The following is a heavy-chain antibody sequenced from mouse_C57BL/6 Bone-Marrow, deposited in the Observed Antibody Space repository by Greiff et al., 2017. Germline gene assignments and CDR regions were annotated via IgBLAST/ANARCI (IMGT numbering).Heavy chain of an antibody. CDR2: ISSGSSTI. CDR1: GFTFSDYG. CDR3: ARAYYSNYERERDY. Sequence: EVMLVESGGGLVKPGGSLKLSCAASGFTFSDYGMHWVRQAPEQGLAWVAYISSGSSTIYYADTVKGRFTISRDNAKNTLFLQMTSLRSEDTAMYYCARAYYSNYERERDYWGQGTSVTVSS. D-gene: IGHD2-5*01. V-gene: IGHV5-17*01. J-gene: IGHJ4*01.